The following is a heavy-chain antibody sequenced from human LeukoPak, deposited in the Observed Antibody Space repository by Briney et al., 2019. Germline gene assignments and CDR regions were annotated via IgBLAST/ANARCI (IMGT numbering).Heavy chain of an antibody. J-gene: IGHJ4*02. CDR2: FDPEDGET. V-gene: IGHV1-24*01. D-gene: IGHD3-3*01. CDR1: GYTLTELS. CDR3: ATHIFGVVGADDY. Sequence: GASVKVSCKVSGYTLTELSMHWVRQAPGKGLEWMGGFDPEDGETIYAQNFQGRATMTEDTSTDTAFMELSSLRSEDTAVYYCATHIFGVVGADDYWGQGTLVTVSS.